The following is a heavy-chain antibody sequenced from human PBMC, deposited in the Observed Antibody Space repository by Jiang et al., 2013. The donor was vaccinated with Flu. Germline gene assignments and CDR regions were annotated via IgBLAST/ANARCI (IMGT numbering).Heavy chain of an antibody. Sequence: GPGLVKPSETLSLTCTVSGGSISSYYWSWIRQPPGKGLEWIGYIYYSGSTNYNPSLKSRVTISVDTSKNQFSLKLSSVTAADTAVYYCARVGTKTTVDTYYFDYWGQGTLVT. CDR1: GGSISSYY. CDR2: IYYSGST. CDR3: ARVGTKTTVDTYYFDY. D-gene: IGHD4-23*01. J-gene: IGHJ4*02. V-gene: IGHV4-59*01.